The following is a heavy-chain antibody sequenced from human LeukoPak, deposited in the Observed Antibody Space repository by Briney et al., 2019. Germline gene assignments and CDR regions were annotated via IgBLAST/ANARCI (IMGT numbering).Heavy chain of an antibody. V-gene: IGHV3-23*01. CDR1: GFTFSTYA. Sequence: PGGSLRLSCAASGFTFSTYAVTWVRQAPGKGLEWVATISASARTTYYAVSVKGRFTISRDNSKNMLYLQMNSLRAEDTAIYYCSTDYIWGNYRFTFDYWGQETLVTVSS. CDR2: ISASARTT. D-gene: IGHD3-16*02. J-gene: IGHJ4*02. CDR3: STDYIWGNYRFTFDY.